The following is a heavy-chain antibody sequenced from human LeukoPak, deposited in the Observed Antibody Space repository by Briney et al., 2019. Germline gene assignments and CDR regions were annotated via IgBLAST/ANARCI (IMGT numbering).Heavy chain of an antibody. CDR1: GFSVSNNY. Sequence: GGSLRLSCAASGFSVSNNYMSWVRQAPGKGLEWVSVIYSGGSTFYADSVKGRFTISRDNSKNTLSLQMNSLRAEDTAVYYCASDSYSPEYFQHWGQGTLVTVSS. CDR3: ASDSYSPEYFQH. CDR2: IYSGGST. V-gene: IGHV3-66*01. J-gene: IGHJ1*01. D-gene: IGHD2-15*01.